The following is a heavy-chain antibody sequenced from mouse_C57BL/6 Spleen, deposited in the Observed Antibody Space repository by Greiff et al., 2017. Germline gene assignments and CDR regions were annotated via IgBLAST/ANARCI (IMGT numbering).Heavy chain of an antibody. CDR1: GFSLTSYG. V-gene: IGHV2-6*01. CDR3: ASDGEGGAMDY. CDR2: IWGVGST. Sequence: VMLVESGPGLVAPSQSLSITCTVSGFSLTSYGVDWVRQSPGKGLEWLGVIWGVGSTNYNSALKSRLNISKDNSKSQVFLKMNSLQTDDTAMYYCASDGEGGAMDYWGQGTSVTVSS. J-gene: IGHJ4*01.